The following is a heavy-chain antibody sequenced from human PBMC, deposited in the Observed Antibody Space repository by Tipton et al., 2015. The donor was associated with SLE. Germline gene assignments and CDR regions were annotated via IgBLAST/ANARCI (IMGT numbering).Heavy chain of an antibody. CDR1: GGSIN. J-gene: IGHJ4*02. D-gene: IGHD2-15*01. CDR2: VYYSGTN. Sequence: GLVKPSETLSLSCTVSGGSINWGWLRQPPGRGLEWIGRVYYSGTNYYNPSLKSRVSISVDTSRSQSSLRLSSVTAADTAVYYCVICSPAGCAYFDYWGQGRLVTVSS. V-gene: IGHV4-39*07. CDR3: VICSPAGCAYFDY.